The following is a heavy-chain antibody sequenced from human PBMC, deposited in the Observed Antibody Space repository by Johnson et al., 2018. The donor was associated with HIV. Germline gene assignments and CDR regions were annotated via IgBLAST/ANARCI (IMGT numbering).Heavy chain of an antibody. D-gene: IGHD1-26*01. CDR2: IWFDGTNT. J-gene: IGHJ3*02. Sequence: QVQLVESGGGVVQPGRSLRLSCAASGFTFSFYGMPWVRQAPGKGLEWVAVIWFDGTNTYYADSVKGRFTISRDNSKNTLYLQMNSLRAEDTAVYYCAKDRGSPGIPAAFDIWGQGTMVTVSS. CDR1: GFTFSFYG. CDR3: AKDRGSPGIPAAFDI. V-gene: IGHV3-33*03.